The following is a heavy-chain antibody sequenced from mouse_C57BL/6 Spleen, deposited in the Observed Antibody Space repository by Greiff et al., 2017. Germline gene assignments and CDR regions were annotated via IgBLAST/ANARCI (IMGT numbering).Heavy chain of an antibody. D-gene: IGHD1-2*01. Sequence: VQGVESGAELVKPGASVKISCKASGYAFSSYWMNWVKQRPGKGLEWIGQIYPGDGDTNYNGKFKGKATLTADKSSSTAYMQLSSLTSEDSAVYFCASHYYGRYFDVWGTGTTVTVSS. J-gene: IGHJ1*03. CDR2: IYPGDGDT. V-gene: IGHV1-80*01. CDR3: ASHYYGRYFDV. CDR1: GYAFSSYW.